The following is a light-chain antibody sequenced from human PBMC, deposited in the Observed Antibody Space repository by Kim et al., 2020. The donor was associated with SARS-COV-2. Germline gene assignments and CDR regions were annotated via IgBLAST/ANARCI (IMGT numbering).Light chain of an antibody. V-gene: IGLV7-46*01. CDR3: LLYYSDYRV. CDR2: DTS. J-gene: IGLJ3*02. CDR1: TGTVTSGHY. Sequence: QAVVTQEASLTVSPGGTVTLTCGSSTGTVTSGHYPYWFQQKPGQAPRTLIFDTSNKHSWTPARFSGSLLGGKAALTLSGAQPEDEADYYCLLYYSDYRVFGGGTQLTVL.